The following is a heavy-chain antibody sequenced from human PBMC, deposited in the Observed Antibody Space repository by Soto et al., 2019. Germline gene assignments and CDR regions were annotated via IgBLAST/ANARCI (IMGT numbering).Heavy chain of an antibody. V-gene: IGHV1-8*01. D-gene: IGHD4-17*01. Sequence: QVQLVQSGAEVKKPGASVKVSCKASGYSFTSYDINWVRQAPGQGLEWVGWMSPNTGRTGYAQKFQGRVNMTRDTSIGTAYLELRSLTSEDTAVYYCARDYGGNSGWFDPWGQGTLVTVSS. J-gene: IGHJ5*02. CDR3: ARDYGGNSGWFDP. CDR1: GYSFTSYD. CDR2: MSPNTGRT.